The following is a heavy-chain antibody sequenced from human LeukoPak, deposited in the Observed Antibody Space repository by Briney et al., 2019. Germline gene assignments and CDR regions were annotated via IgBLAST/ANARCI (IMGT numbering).Heavy chain of an antibody. CDR2: IYYSGRT. J-gene: IGHJ6*03. Sequence: SETLSLTCTVPGVSISRYYWSWIRQPPGKGLEGVGYIYYSGRTNYNPSLSSRVTISVDTSKNEFSLKLSSVPAAHRPVYYFARSYSYGYYYYYYMDVWGKGTTVTVSS. CDR1: GVSISRYY. D-gene: IGHD5-18*01. CDR3: ARSYSYGYYYYYYMDV. V-gene: IGHV4-59*01.